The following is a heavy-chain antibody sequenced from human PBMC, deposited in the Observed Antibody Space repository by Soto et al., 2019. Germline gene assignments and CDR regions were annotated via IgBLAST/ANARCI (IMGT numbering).Heavy chain of an antibody. J-gene: IGHJ3*02. V-gene: IGHV3-33*01. CDR2: IWYDGSNK. CDR1: GFTFSSYG. Sequence: PGGSLRLSCAASGFTFSSYGMHWVRQAPGKGLEWVAVIWYDGSNKYYADSVKGRFTISRDNSKNTLYLQMNSLRAEDTAVYYCVRRDGYNDAFDIWGQGTMVTV. D-gene: IGHD5-12*01. CDR3: VRRDGYNDAFDI.